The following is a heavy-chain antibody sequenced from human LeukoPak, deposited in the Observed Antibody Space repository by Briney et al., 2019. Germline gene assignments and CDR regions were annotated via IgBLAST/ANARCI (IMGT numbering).Heavy chain of an antibody. V-gene: IGHV3-48*01. CDR3: AKDWSGDYNWSDP. J-gene: IGHJ5*02. CDR2: ISSSSSTM. Sequence: GGSLRLSCAASGFTFSSYEMNWVRQAPGKGLEWVSYISSSSSTMYYADSVKGRFTISRDNAKNSLYLQMNSLRAEDTAVYYCAKDWSGDYNWSDPWGQGTLVTVSS. CDR1: GFTFSSYE. D-gene: IGHD3-3*01.